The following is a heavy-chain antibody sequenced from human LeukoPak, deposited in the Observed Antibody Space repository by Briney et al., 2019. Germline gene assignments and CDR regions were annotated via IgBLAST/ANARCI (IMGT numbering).Heavy chain of an antibody. V-gene: IGHV3-33*01. CDR1: GFAFSSYG. J-gene: IGHJ6*02. CDR2: IWYDGSNK. Sequence: PGRSLRLSCAASGFAFSSYGMHWVRQAPGKGLEWVAVIWYDGSNKYYADSVKGRFTISRGNSKNTLYLQMNSLRAEDTAVYYCARDLTGYYYYYGMDVWGQGTTVTVSS. D-gene: IGHD7-27*01. CDR3: ARDLTGYYYYYGMDV.